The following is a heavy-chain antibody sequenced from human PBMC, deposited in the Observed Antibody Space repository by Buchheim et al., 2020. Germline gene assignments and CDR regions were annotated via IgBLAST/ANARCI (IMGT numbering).Heavy chain of an antibody. CDR2: IWYDGSNK. CDR3: AGSYYDSSGYPPYFDY. Sequence: QVQLVESGGGVVQPGRSLRLSCAASGFTFSSYGMHWVRQAPGKGLEWVAVIWYDGSNKYYADSVKGRFTISRDNSKNTLYLQMNSLRAEDTAVYYCAGSYYDSSGYPPYFDYWGQGTL. CDR1: GFTFSSYG. D-gene: IGHD3-22*01. J-gene: IGHJ4*02. V-gene: IGHV3-33*01.